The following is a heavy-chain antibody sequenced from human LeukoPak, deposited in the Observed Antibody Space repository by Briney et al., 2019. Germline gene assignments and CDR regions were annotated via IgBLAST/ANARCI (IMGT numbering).Heavy chain of an antibody. J-gene: IGHJ6*02. CDR3: AARGYSGYGASYYYDGMDV. Sequence: ASVKVSCKASGYTFTGYYMHWVRQAPGQGLEWMGWINPYSGGTNYAQKFQGRVTMTRDTSISTAYMELSRLRSDDTAVYYCAARGYSGYGASYYYDGMDVWGQGTMVTVSS. V-gene: IGHV1-2*02. CDR1: GYTFTGYY. CDR2: INPYSGGT. D-gene: IGHD5-12*01.